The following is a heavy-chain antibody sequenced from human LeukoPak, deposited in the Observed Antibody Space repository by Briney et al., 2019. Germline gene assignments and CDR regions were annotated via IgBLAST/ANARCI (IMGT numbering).Heavy chain of an antibody. CDR3: AKDPGHCPSTTCYDLY. Sequence: PGGSLRLSCVASGFTFSDYYMSWVRQAPGKGLEWVANIKPDGSDKHYMDSVKGRFTISRDNAKNSLYLEMNSLRVEDTSVYYCAKDPGHCPSTTCYDLYWGQGTLVTVSS. V-gene: IGHV3-7*01. D-gene: IGHD2-2*01. J-gene: IGHJ4*02. CDR1: GFTFSDYY. CDR2: IKPDGSDK.